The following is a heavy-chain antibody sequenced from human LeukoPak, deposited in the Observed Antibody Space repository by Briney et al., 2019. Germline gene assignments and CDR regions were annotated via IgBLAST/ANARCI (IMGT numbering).Heavy chain of an antibody. V-gene: IGHV3-30-3*01. CDR2: ISYDGSNK. Sequence: GGSLRLSCAASGFTFSSYAMHWVSQAPGKGLEWGAVISYDGSNKYYADSVKGRFTISRDNSKNTLYLQMNSLRAEDTAVYYCAKDPTTYFYDRFDYWGQGTLVTVSS. CDR3: AKDPTTYFYDRFDY. CDR1: GFTFSSYA. J-gene: IGHJ4*02. D-gene: IGHD3-22*01.